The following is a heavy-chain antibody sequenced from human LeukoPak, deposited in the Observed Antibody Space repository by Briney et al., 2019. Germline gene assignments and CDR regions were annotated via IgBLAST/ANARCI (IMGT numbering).Heavy chain of an antibody. V-gene: IGHV4-34*01. Sequence: SETPSLTCAVYGGSFSGYYWSWIRQPPGKGLEWIGEINHSGSTNYNPSLKSRVTISVDTSKNQFSLKLSSVTAADTAVYYCASNYGSGSYVLDYWGQGTLVTVSS. CDR1: GGSFSGYY. J-gene: IGHJ4*02. CDR2: INHSGST. D-gene: IGHD3-10*01. CDR3: ASNYGSGSYVLDY.